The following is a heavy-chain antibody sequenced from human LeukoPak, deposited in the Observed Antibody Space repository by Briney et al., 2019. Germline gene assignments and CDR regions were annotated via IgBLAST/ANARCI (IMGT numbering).Heavy chain of an antibody. J-gene: IGHJ4*02. CDR1: GFTVSNNY. D-gene: IGHD2-2*01. Sequence: PGGSLRLSCAASGFTVSNNYMTWVRQAPGKGLEWVSVIYSGGSTCYADSVKGRFTISRDNSKNTLYLQMDSLRAEDTAVYYCARGTVYCSSTSCLPPSDCWGQGTLVTVSS. V-gene: IGHV3-53*01. CDR2: IYSGGST. CDR3: ARGTVYCSSTSCLPPSDC.